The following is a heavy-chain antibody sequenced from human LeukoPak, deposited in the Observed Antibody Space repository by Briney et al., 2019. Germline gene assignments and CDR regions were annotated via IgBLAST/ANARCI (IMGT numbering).Heavy chain of an antibody. CDR3: ARGPYYDSSGYYLFDY. CDR2: IWFDGSNK. D-gene: IGHD3-22*01. Sequence: GGSLRLSCAASGFIFSNDAMHWVRQAPGKGLEWVAFIWFDGSNKHYADSVKGRFTISRDNSEDTLYLQMNSLRAEDTAVYYCARGPYYDSSGYYLFDYWGQGTLVTVSS. CDR1: GFIFSNDA. J-gene: IGHJ4*02. V-gene: IGHV3-33*01.